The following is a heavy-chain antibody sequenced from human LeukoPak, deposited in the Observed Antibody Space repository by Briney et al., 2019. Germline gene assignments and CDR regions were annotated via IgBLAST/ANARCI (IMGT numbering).Heavy chain of an antibody. V-gene: IGHV3-20*04. Sequence: GGSLRLSCAASGFSFDDDDMSWVRQAPGKGLEWVSSINWNGGKIGYADSVKGRFTISRDNAKNSLYLQMNSLRPEDTAVYYCAKEGDYYGSGSYRDGFDIWGQGTRATVSS. CDR1: GFSFDDDD. D-gene: IGHD3-10*01. J-gene: IGHJ3*02. CDR3: AKEGDYYGSGSYRDGFDI. CDR2: INWNGGKI.